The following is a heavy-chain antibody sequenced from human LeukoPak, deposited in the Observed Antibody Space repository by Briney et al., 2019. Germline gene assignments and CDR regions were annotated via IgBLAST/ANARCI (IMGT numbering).Heavy chain of an antibody. D-gene: IGHD3-22*01. CDR1: GFTFSSYA. V-gene: IGHV3-64D*09. CDR2: ISSNGGST. Sequence: GGPLRLSCSASGFTFSSYAMHCVRQATGKGLEYVSAISSNGGSTYYAHSVKGRFTISRDNSKNTLYLQMSSLRAEDTAVYYCVKSPQYYYDSSGFYSNWGQGTLVTVSS. CDR3: VKSPQYYYDSSGFYSN. J-gene: IGHJ4*02.